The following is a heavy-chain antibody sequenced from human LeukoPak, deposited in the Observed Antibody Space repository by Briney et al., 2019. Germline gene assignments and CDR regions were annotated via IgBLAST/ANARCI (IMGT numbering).Heavy chain of an antibody. CDR1: GGSISSSSYY. J-gene: IGHJ5*02. CDR2: IYYSGST. V-gene: IGHV4-39*07. Sequence: PSETLSLTCTVSGGSISSSSYYWGWIRQPPGKGLEWIGSIYYSGSTYYNPSLKSRVTISVDTSKNQFSLKLSSVTAADTAVYYCARFRIAAAVRVWFDPWGQGTLVTVSS. D-gene: IGHD6-13*01. CDR3: ARFRIAAAVRVWFDP.